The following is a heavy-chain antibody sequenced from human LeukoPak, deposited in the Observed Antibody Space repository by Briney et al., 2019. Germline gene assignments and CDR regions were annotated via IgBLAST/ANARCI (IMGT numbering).Heavy chain of an antibody. D-gene: IGHD6-19*01. J-gene: IGHJ5*02. Sequence: PGGSLRLSCAASGFTFSSYAMSWVRQAPGKGLEWVSAISGSGGSTYYADSVKGRFTISRDNSKNTLYLQMNSLRAEDTAVYYCACQGSPYSSGWIGLDWFDPWGQGTLVTVSS. V-gene: IGHV3-23*01. CDR1: GFTFSSYA. CDR2: ISGSGGST. CDR3: ACQGSPYSSGWIGLDWFDP.